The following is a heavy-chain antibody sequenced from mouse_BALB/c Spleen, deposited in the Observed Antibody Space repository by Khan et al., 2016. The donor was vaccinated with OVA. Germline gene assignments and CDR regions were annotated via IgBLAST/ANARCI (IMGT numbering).Heavy chain of an antibody. Sequence: VQLQESGAELARPGASVKMSCKASGYTFTSYTMHWVKQRPGQGLEWIGYINPSNGYTNYNQKFTDKATLTAAKYSSTAYMQLSSRKSEDSAVEYCVRSGAYYRYDGYFDVWGAGTTVTVSS. CDR3: VRSGAYYRYDGYFDV. V-gene: IGHV1-4*01. J-gene: IGHJ1*01. CDR1: GYTFTSYT. CDR2: INPSNGYT. D-gene: IGHD2-14*01.